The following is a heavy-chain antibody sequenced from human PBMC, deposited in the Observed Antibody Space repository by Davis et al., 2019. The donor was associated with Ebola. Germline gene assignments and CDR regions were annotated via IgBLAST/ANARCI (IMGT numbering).Heavy chain of an antibody. CDR3: ARDSDDYSFDY. D-gene: IGHD4-11*01. CDR1: GFTFSSYW. CDR2: INSDGSTT. V-gene: IGHV3-74*01. Sequence: GESLKISCAASGFTFSSYWMHWVRQAPGKGLVWVSRINSDGSTTRYADSVKGRFTISRDNAKNTLYLQMNSLGAEDTAVYYCARDSDDYSFDYWGQGTLVTVSS. J-gene: IGHJ4*02.